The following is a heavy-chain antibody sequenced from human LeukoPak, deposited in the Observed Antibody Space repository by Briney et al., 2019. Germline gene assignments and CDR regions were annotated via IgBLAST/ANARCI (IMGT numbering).Heavy chain of an antibody. Sequence: ASVKVSCKASGYTFTSYGISWVRQAPGQGLEWMGWISAYNGNTNYAQKLQGRVTMTTDTSTSTAYMELRSLRSDDTAVYYSARDDILLWFGDFQHWGQGTLVTVSS. CDR3: ARDDILLWFGDFQH. V-gene: IGHV1-18*01. J-gene: IGHJ1*01. CDR1: GYTFTSYG. CDR2: ISAYNGNT. D-gene: IGHD3-10*01.